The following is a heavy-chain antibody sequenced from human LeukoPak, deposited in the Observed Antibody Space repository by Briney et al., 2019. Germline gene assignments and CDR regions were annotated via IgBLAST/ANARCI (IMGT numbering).Heavy chain of an antibody. J-gene: IGHJ3*02. CDR3: TRDIVVVVAADYAFDI. D-gene: IGHD2-15*01. CDR1: GFTFGDYA. V-gene: IGHV3-49*03. CDR2: IRSKAYGGTT. Sequence: GGSLRLSCTASGFTFGDYAMSWFRQAPGKGLEWVGFIRSKAYGGTTEYAASVKGRFTISRDDSKSIAYLQMNSLKTEDTAVYYCTRDIVVVVAADYAFDIWGQGTMVTVSS.